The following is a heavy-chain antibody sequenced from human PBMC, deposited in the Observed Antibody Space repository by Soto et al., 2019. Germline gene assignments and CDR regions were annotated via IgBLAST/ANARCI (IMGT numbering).Heavy chain of an antibody. CDR2: IIPVLGVT. CDR3: ARRRYCGSECYSKYYYGMDV. J-gene: IGHJ6*02. Sequence: QVHLVQSGAEVKKPGSSVKVSCQASGSTFSSYTVSWVRQAPGQGLEWMGRIIPVLGVTNYAPKFKGRVTITADKSKTTAYMELSSLRSGDTAVYYCARRRYCGSECYSKYYYGMDVWGQGTTVTVSS. V-gene: IGHV1-69*02. D-gene: IGHD2-21*01. CDR1: GSTFSSYT.